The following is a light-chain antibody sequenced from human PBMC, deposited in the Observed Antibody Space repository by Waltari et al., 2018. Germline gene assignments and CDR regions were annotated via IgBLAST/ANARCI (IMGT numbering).Light chain of an antibody. V-gene: IGKV4-1*01. CDR3: QQYYDTPRT. CDR1: QNILYNSNNKNY. J-gene: IGKJ2*01. Sequence: DIVMTQSPDSLAVSLGERATINCKSSQNILYNSNNKNYLSWYQQKPRQPPKLLIYLSSTRESGVPDRFSGSGSGTDFTLTISSLQAEDVAVYYCQQYYDTPRTFGQGTKLEIK. CDR2: LSS.